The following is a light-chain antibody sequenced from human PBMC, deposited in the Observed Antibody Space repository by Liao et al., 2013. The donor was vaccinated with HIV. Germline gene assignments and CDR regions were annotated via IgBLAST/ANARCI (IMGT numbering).Light chain of an antibody. CDR2: QDN. CDR3: QTWDSGWV. J-gene: IGLJ3*02. V-gene: IGLV3-1*01. CDR1: KLGNKY. Sequence: SYELTQPPSVSVSPGQTASITCSGDKLGNKYASWYQQKPGQSPVLVIYQDNKRPSGIPERFSGSNSGNTATLTISGTQAMDEADYYCQTWDSGWVFGGGTKLTVL.